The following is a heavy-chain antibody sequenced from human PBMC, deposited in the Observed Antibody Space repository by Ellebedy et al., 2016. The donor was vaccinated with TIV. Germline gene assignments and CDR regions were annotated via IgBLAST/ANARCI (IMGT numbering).Heavy chain of an antibody. Sequence: GGSLRLSXVASGYTFTSYPLNWVRQAPGKGLEWVSGIGISPGNIYYADSVNGRFTISRDNARNSLYLQMNSLRDEDTAVYYCVRGDPLVLGYWGQGTLVTVSS. CDR2: IGISPGNI. V-gene: IGHV3-48*02. D-gene: IGHD6-13*01. CDR3: VRGDPLVLGY. CDR1: GYTFTSYP. J-gene: IGHJ4*02.